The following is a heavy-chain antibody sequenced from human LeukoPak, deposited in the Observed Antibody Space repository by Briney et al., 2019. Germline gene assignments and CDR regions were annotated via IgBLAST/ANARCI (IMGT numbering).Heavy chain of an antibody. J-gene: IGHJ6*02. CDR3: ARAGRYCTNGVCPSGRYYYYGMDV. Sequence: GASVKVSFKASGYTFTSYGISWVRQAPGQGLEWMGWISAYNGNTNYAQKLQGRVTMTTDTSTSTAYMELRSLRSDDTAVYYCARAGRYCTNGVCPSGRYYYYGMDVWGQGTTVTVSS. V-gene: IGHV1-18*01. CDR1: GYTFTSYG. D-gene: IGHD2-8*01. CDR2: ISAYNGNT.